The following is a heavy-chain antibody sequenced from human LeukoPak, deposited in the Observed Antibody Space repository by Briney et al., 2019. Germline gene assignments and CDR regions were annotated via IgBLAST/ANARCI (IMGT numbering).Heavy chain of an antibody. J-gene: IGHJ5*02. Sequence: GGSLRLSCAASGFTFDDYGMSWVRQAPGKGLEWVSGINWNGGSTGYADSVKGRFTISRDNAKNSLYLRMNSLRAEDTALYYCARANGDSWFDPWGQGTLVTVSS. CDR1: GFTFDDYG. V-gene: IGHV3-20*04. CDR2: INWNGGST. D-gene: IGHD4-17*01. CDR3: ARANGDSWFDP.